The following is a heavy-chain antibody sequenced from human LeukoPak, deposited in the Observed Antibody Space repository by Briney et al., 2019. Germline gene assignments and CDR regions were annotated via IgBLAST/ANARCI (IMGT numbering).Heavy chain of an antibody. D-gene: IGHD1-26*01. V-gene: IGHV3-7*01. CDR2: IGQDGGEK. CDR1: GFTFSNYW. Sequence: QTGGSLRLSCAASGFTFSNYWMTWVRQAPGKGLEWVANIGQDGGEKYYVDSVKGRFTISRDNTKDSLYLQMNSLGAEDTALYYCARLREGSYWGRGTLVTVSS. J-gene: IGHJ4*02. CDR3: ARLREGSY.